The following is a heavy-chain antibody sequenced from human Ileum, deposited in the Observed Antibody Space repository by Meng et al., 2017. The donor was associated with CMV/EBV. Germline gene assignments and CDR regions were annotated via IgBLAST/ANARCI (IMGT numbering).Heavy chain of an antibody. J-gene: IGHJ4*02. CDR2: IYYSGST. V-gene: IGHV4-30-4*01. Sequence: QGQLQESGPGLVKPSQTLSLTCTVSGDSLSTGDYYWSWTRQPPGKGPEWIGYIYYSGSTLYNPSLKSPVTISLDKSKNQFSLRLRSVTAADTAVYFCAREGGGWYFDSWGQGTLVTVSS. D-gene: IGHD6-19*01. CDR3: AREGGGWYFDS. CDR1: GDSLSTGDYY.